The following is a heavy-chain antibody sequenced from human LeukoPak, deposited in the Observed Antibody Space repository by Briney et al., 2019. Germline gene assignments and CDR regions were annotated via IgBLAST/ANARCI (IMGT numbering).Heavy chain of an antibody. CDR3: AGNPGYYYGMDV. CDR1: GYSISSGYY. CDR2: IYYSGST. Sequence: SETLSLTCTVSGYSISSGYYWGWIRQPPGKGLEWIGSIYYSGSTYYNPSLKSRVTISVDTSKDQFSLKLSSVTAADTAVYYCAGNPGYYYGMDVWGQGTTVTVSS. J-gene: IGHJ6*02. V-gene: IGHV4-38-2*02. D-gene: IGHD4-23*01.